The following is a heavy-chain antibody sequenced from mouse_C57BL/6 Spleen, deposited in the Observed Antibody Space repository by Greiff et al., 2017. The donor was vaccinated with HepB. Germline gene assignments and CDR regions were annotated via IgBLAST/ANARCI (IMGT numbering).Heavy chain of an antibody. Sequence: EVKLQESGPGLVKPSQSLSLTCSVTGYSITSGYYWNWIRQFPGNKLEWMGYISYDGSNNYNPSLKNRISITRDTSKNQFFLKLNSVTTEDTATYYCARETDGYPDYWGQGTTLTVSS. V-gene: IGHV3-6*01. D-gene: IGHD2-3*01. CDR2: ISYDGSN. J-gene: IGHJ2*01. CDR1: GYSITSGYY. CDR3: ARETDGYPDY.